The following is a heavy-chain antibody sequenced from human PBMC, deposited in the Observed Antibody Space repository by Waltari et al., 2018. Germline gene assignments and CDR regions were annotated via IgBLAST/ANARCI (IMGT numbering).Heavy chain of an antibody. J-gene: IGHJ4*02. V-gene: IGHV3-23*01. CDR2: ITNSGDST. CDR1: EFTFSTYA. Sequence: VQLLESGGGLVQPGGSLRLSCAASEFTFSTYAMSWVRQAPGKGLEWVSAITNSGDSTYYADSVKGRFTISRDNSKNTLYLQMNSLRAEDTAIYYCAEDHGWLHYYWGQGTLVTVSS. CDR3: AEDHGWLHYY. D-gene: IGHD5-12*01.